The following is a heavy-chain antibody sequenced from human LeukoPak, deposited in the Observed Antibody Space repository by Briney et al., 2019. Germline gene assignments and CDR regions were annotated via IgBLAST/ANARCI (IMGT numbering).Heavy chain of an antibody. CDR2: IYTSGST. V-gene: IGHV4-4*09. CDR3: ASKHYDFWSGYSTGDYYYYYMDV. Sequence: SETLSLTCTVSGVSISSYYWSWIRQPPGKVLEWIGYIYTSGSTNYNPSLKSRVTISVDTSKNQFSLKLSSVTAADTAVYYCASKHYDFWSGYSTGDYYYYYMDVWGKGTTVTVSS. D-gene: IGHD3-3*01. J-gene: IGHJ6*03. CDR1: GVSISSYY.